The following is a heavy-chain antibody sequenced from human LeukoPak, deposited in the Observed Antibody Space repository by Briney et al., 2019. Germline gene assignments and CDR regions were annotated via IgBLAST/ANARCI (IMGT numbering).Heavy chain of an antibody. CDR3: AKLILGARSLFDF. J-gene: IGHJ4*02. D-gene: IGHD1-26*01. Sequence: PGGSLRLSCVAPGFTFSGHAMSWVRQAPGKGLEWVSTISGSGDSTFYADSVKGRFTISRDNSKNTLYLQMSSLRADDTAMYYCAKLILGARSLFDFRGQGILVTVSS. CDR2: ISGSGDST. CDR1: GFTFSGHA. V-gene: IGHV3-23*01.